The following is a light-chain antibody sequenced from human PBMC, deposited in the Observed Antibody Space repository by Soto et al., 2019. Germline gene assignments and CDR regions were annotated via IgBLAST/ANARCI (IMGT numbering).Light chain of an antibody. V-gene: IGKV1-5*03. J-gene: IGKJ2*01. CDR1: QSISSW. Sequence: DIQMTQSPSTLSASVGDRVTITCRASQSISSWLAWYQQKPGKAPKLLIYKASSLESGVPSRFSGSGAGTEFTPNISSLQPDDFATYCCPHNDNYWSTFGKGTKLEIK. CDR2: KAS. CDR3: PHNDNYWST.